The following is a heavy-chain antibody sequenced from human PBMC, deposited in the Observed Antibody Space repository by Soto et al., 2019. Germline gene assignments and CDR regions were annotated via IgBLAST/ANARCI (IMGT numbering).Heavy chain of an antibody. CDR1: GYSFTSYW. Sequence: PGESLKISCKGSGYSFTSYWISWVRQMPGKGLEWMGRIDPSDSYTNYSPSFQGHVTISADKSISTAYLQWSSLRAEDTAVYYCAEEEVGATPAFDIWGQGTMVTVSS. CDR3: AEEEVGATPAFDI. J-gene: IGHJ3*02. CDR2: IDPSDSYT. D-gene: IGHD1-26*01. V-gene: IGHV5-10-1*01.